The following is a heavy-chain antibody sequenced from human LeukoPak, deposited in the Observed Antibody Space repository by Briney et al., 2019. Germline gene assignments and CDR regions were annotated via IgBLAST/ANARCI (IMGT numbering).Heavy chain of an antibody. V-gene: IGHV3-21*01. CDR2: ISTSSSYI. J-gene: IGHJ1*01. CDR3: ARDPWGSSGYFQH. CDR1: GFTFSSYS. Sequence: PGGYLRLSCAASGFTFSSYSMNWVRQAPGKGLEWVSLISTSSSYIYYADSVKGRFTISRDNPKNSLYLQMNTLRAEDTAVYYCARDPWGSSGYFQHWGQGTLVTVSS. D-gene: IGHD6-19*01.